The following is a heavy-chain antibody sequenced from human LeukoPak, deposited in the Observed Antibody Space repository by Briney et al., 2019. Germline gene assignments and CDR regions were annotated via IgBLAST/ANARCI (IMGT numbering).Heavy chain of an antibody. CDR1: GFTFSSYA. V-gene: IGHV3-23*01. CDR2: ISGSGGST. Sequence: PGGSLRLSCAASGFTFSSYAMSWVRHAPGKGLEWVSAISGSGGSTYYADSVKGRFTISRNKSKNTLFLQMNSLRAEDTAVYYCARNRNSGTYYEDYWGQGTLVTVSS. J-gene: IGHJ4*02. CDR3: ARNRNSGTYYEDY. D-gene: IGHD1-26*01.